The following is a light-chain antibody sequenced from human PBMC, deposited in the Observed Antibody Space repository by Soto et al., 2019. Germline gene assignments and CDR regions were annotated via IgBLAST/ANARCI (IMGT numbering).Light chain of an antibody. Sequence: ETVMTQSPATLSVSLGERATLSCRASQSVNTNLAWYQQKPGQAPRLLIYGASIRATGVPARLSGSGSGTDFTLTISSLQPEDFAVYFCQQYKNWPPVTFGGGTKVDIK. J-gene: IGKJ4*01. V-gene: IGKV3-15*01. CDR1: QSVNTN. CDR2: GAS. CDR3: QQYKNWPPVT.